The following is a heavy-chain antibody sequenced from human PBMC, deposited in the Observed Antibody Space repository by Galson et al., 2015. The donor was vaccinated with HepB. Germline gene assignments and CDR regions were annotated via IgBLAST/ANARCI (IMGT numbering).Heavy chain of an antibody. CDR2: MNPNSGNT. J-gene: IGHJ6*04. Sequence: SVKVSCKASGYTFTSYDINWVRQATGQGLEWMGWMNPNSGNTGYAQKFQGRVTMTRNTSISKAYMELSSLRSEDTAVYYCARGPKDYDFWSGYYWGGVDVWGKGTTVTVSS. V-gene: IGHV1-8*01. D-gene: IGHD3-3*01. CDR1: GYTFTSYD. CDR3: ARGPKDYDFWSGYYWGGVDV.